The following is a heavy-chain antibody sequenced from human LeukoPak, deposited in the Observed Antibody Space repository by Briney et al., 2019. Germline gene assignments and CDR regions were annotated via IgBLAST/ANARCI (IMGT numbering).Heavy chain of an antibody. CDR2: IYHSGST. Sequence: RPSGTLSLTCAVSGGSISSNNWWSWVRQPPGAGLEWIGEIYHSGSTKYNPSLKSRVTISVDKSKNQFSLAVTSVTAADMAVYYCAREDFRVSGTVRFDDWGQGTLVTVSS. J-gene: IGHJ4*02. CDR3: AREDFRVSGTVRFDD. CDR1: GGSISSNNW. V-gene: IGHV4-4*02. D-gene: IGHD6-13*01.